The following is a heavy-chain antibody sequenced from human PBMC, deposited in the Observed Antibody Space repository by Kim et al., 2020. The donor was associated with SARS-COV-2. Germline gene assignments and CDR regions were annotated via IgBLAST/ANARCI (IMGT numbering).Heavy chain of an antibody. J-gene: IGHJ6*03. V-gene: IGHV1-69*04. CDR2: IIPILGIA. CDR3: ARAGSGSYHHYYYMDV. D-gene: IGHD3-10*01. Sequence: SVKVSCKASGGTFSSYAISWVRQAPGQGLEWMGRIIPILGIANYAQKFQGRVTITADKSTSTAYMELSSLRSEDTAVYYCARAGSGSYHHYYYMDVWGKGTTVTVSS. CDR1: GGTFSSYA.